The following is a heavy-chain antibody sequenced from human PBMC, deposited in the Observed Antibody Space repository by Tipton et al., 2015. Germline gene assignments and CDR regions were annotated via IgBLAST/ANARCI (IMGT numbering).Heavy chain of an antibody. V-gene: IGHV4-34*01. CDR1: GFTFSDSY. Sequence: LRLSCAASGFTFSDSYMSWIRQPPGKGLEWIGSIYYSGSTYYNPSLKSRITISVDTSKNQFSLRVSSVTAADTAVYYCARGAGNSSTWDFDYWGQGSLVTVSS. CDR3: ARGAGNSSTWDFDY. J-gene: IGHJ4*02. D-gene: IGHD6-13*01. CDR2: IYYSGST.